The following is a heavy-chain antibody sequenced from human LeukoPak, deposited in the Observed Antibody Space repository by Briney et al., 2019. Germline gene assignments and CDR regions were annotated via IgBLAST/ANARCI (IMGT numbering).Heavy chain of an antibody. J-gene: IGHJ4*02. V-gene: IGHV3-21*01. CDR1: GFTFGDYA. CDR3: ARVDRRVFDY. D-gene: IGHD1-14*01. CDR2: ISSSSSYI. Sequence: GRSLRLSCTASGFTFGDYAMSWFRQAPGKGLEWVSSISSSSSYIYYADSVKGRFTISRDNAKNSLYLQMNSLRAEDTAVYYCARVDRRVFDYWGQGTLVTVSS.